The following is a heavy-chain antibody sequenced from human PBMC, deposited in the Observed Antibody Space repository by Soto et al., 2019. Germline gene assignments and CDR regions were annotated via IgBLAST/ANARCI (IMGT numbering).Heavy chain of an antibody. J-gene: IGHJ5*02. CDR3: ARHSLALRKNNWFDP. D-gene: IGHD3-3*02. Sequence: PSETLSLTCAVYVGSFSGYYWSWIRQRPGKGLEWIGEINHSGSTNYNPSLKSRVTISVDTSKNQFSLKLSSVTAADTALYFCARHSLALRKNNWFDPWGQGIMVTVSS. CDR2: INHSGST. CDR1: VGSFSGYY. V-gene: IGHV4-34*01.